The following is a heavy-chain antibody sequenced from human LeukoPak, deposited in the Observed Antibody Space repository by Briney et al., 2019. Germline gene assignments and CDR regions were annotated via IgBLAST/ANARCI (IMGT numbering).Heavy chain of an antibody. CDR3: AKEGLRFFDF. V-gene: IGHV3-30*02. Sequence: SVKGRFTISRDNSKRTLYLQMNSLRSEDTAVYYCAKEGLRFFDFWGQGTLVTVSS. J-gene: IGHJ4*02. D-gene: IGHD5-12*01.